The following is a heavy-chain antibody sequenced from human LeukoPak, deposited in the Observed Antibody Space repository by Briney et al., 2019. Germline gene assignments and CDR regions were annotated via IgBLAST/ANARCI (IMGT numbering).Heavy chain of an antibody. J-gene: IGHJ2*01. CDR3: ARDTGWYFDL. Sequence: GGSLRLSCAASGFTFSGYWMHWVRQAPGMGLVWVSRITGDGISTNYADSVKGRFTISRDNAKNTLYLQMISLRAEDTAVYYCARDTGWYFDLWGRGTLVTVSS. CDR1: GFTFSGYW. CDR2: ITGDGIST. V-gene: IGHV3-74*01. D-gene: IGHD4-17*01.